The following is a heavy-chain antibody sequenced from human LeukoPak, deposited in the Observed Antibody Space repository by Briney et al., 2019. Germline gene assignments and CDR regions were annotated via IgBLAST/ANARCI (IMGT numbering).Heavy chain of an antibody. D-gene: IGHD6-19*01. Sequence: PSETLSLTCTVSGGSISSYYWSWIRQPPGKGLEWIWYIYYSGSTNYNPSLKSRVTISVDTSKNQFSLKLSSVTAADTAVYYCARKGSGWYKLDYWGQGTLVTVSS. J-gene: IGHJ4*02. CDR3: ARKGSGWYKLDY. CDR2: IYYSGST. CDR1: GGSISSYY. V-gene: IGHV4-59*01.